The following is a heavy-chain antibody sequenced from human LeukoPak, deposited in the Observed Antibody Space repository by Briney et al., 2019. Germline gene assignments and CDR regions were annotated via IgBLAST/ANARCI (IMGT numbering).Heavy chain of an antibody. CDR3: ARYVPVKTGTTRASFDS. CDR1: GGSFSGYY. CDR2: INQSGST. D-gene: IGHD1-1*01. J-gene: IGHJ4*02. V-gene: IGHV4-34*01. Sequence: SETLSLTCAVYGGSFSGYYWSWIRQPPGKGLEWIGEINQSGSTNDNPSLRSRVTMSVDTSKSQFSLNLRSVTAADTAVYYCARYVPVKTGTTRASFDSWGQGTLVTVSS.